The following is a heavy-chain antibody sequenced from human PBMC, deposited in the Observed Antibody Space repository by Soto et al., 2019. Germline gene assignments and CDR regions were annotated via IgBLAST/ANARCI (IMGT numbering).Heavy chain of an antibody. Sequence: SVKVSCKASGGTFSSYAISWVRQAPGQGLEWMGGIIPIFGTANYAQKFQGRVTITADESTSTAYMELSSLRSEDTAVYYCARGAYDCSSTSCGAYGMDVWGQGTTVTVSS. CDR1: GGTFSSYA. V-gene: IGHV1-69*13. CDR3: ARGAYDCSSTSCGAYGMDV. D-gene: IGHD2-2*01. J-gene: IGHJ6*02. CDR2: IIPIFGTA.